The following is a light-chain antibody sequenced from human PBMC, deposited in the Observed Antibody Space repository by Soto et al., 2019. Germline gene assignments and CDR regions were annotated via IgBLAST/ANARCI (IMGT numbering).Light chain of an antibody. Sequence: TQPSSLSGSPGQSITISCPGTSSDVGGYNYVSWYQQHPGKAPKVMIYDVSNRPSGVSNRFSGSKSGNTASLSISGLQAEDEADYYCSSYTSSSTYVFGTGTKVTVL. V-gene: IGLV2-14*01. CDR2: DVS. CDR1: SSDVGGYNY. J-gene: IGLJ1*01. CDR3: SSYTSSSTYV.